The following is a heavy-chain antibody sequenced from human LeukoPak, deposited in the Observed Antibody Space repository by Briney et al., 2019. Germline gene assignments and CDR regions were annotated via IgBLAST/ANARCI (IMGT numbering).Heavy chain of an antibody. CDR2: ISAYNGNT. V-gene: IGHV1-18*01. CDR1: GYTFTSYG. J-gene: IGHJ5*02. CDR3: ARTRITIFGGSSWFDP. Sequence: ASVKVSCKASGYTFTSYGISWVRQAPGQGLEWMGWISAYNGNTNYARKLQGRVTMTTDTSTSTAYMELRSLRSDDTAVYYCARTRITIFGGSSWFDPWGQGTLVTVSS. D-gene: IGHD3-3*01.